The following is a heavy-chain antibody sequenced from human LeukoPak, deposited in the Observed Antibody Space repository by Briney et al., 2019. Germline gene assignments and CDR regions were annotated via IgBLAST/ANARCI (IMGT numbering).Heavy chain of an antibody. Sequence: GGSLRLSCAASGFAFSDYYMSWIRQAPGKGLEWVSYISSRGSAIFYADSVKGRFTISRDNARNSLYLQMNSLRAEDTAVYYCARAAYYDFWSGYYTDYWGQGTLVTVSS. CDR2: ISSRGSAI. V-gene: IGHV3-11*04. CDR3: ARAAYYDFWSGYYTDY. CDR1: GFAFSDYY. D-gene: IGHD3-3*01. J-gene: IGHJ4*02.